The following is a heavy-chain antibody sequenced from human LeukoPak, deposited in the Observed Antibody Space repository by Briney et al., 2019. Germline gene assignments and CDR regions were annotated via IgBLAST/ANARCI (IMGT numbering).Heavy chain of an antibody. CDR1: GGTFSTYT. Sequence: SVKVCCKSSGGTFSTYTISWVRQAPGQGLEWMGRIIPILSQTNYALKFRGRFTMTADKSTNTAYMELSSLRSEDTAVYFCAKVRGSDAFDMWGQGTMVTVSS. J-gene: IGHJ3*02. D-gene: IGHD3-10*01. V-gene: IGHV1-69*08. CDR3: AKVRGSDAFDM. CDR2: IIPILSQT.